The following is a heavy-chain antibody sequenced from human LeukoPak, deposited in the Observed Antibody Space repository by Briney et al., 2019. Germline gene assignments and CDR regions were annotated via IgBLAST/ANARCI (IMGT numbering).Heavy chain of an antibody. CDR3: ARYYYDSSRGAY. J-gene: IGHJ4*02. V-gene: IGHV3-74*01. Sequence: GGSLILSCAASGFTFSTYWMHWVRQAPGKGLVWVSRIKSDGSSTSYADSVKGRFTISRDNARNTLFLQMNSLRAEDTAVYYCARYYYDSSRGAYWGQGTLVTVSS. CDR2: IKSDGSST. D-gene: IGHD3-22*01. CDR1: GFTFSTYW.